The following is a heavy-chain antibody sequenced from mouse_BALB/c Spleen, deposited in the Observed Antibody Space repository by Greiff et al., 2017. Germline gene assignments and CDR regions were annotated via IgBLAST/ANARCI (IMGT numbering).Heavy chain of an antibody. CDR1: GFTFSSYT. V-gene: IGHV5-12-2*01. Sequence: EVKLVESGGGLVQPGGSLKLSCAASGFTFSSYTMSWVRQTPEKRLEWVAYISNGGGSTYYPDTVTGRFTISRDNAKNTLYLQMSSLKSEDTAMYYCARHGGYDGYYYAMDYWGQGTSVTVSS. CDR3: ARHGGYDGYYYAMDY. CDR2: ISNGGGST. D-gene: IGHD2-2*01. J-gene: IGHJ4*01.